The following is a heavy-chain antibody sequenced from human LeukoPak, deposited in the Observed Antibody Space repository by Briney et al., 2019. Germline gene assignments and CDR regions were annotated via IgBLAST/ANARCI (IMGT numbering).Heavy chain of an antibody. CDR3: ARATRTRSPPMVPPAGFDP. V-gene: IGHV4-34*01. J-gene: IGHJ5*02. CDR1: GGSFSGYY. D-gene: IGHD3-10*01. CDR2: INHSGST. Sequence: SETLSLTCAVYGGSFSGYYWSWIRQPPGKGLEWIGEINHSGSTNYNPSLKSRVTISVDTSKNQFSLKLSSVTAADTAVYYCARATRTRSPPMVPPAGFDPWGQGTLVTVSS.